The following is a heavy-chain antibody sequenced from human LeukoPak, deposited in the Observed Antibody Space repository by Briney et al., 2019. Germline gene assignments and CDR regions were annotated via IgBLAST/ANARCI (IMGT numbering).Heavy chain of an antibody. CDR1: GGSISSGSYY. V-gene: IGHV4-61*02. D-gene: IGHD3-10*01. J-gene: IGHJ4*02. Sequence: PSETLSLTCTVSGGSISSGSYYWSWIRQPAGKGLEWIGRIYTSGSTNYNPSLKSRVTISVDTSKNQFSLKLSSVTAADTAVYYCARGDDEFFDYWGQGTLVTVSS. CDR2: IYTSGST. CDR3: ARGDDEFFDY.